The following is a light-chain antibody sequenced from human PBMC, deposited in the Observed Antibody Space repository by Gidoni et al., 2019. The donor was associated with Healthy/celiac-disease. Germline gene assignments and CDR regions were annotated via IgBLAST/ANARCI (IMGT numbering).Light chain of an antibody. CDR3: QQLNSYLFT. CDR1: QGISSY. J-gene: IGKJ3*01. V-gene: IGKV1-9*01. Sequence: DIQLTQSPSFLSASVGDRVTITCRASQGISSYLAWYQQKPGKAPKLLIYAASTLQSGVPSRFSGSGSGTEFTLTISSLQPEDVATYYCQQLNSYLFTFGPGTKVEIK. CDR2: AAS.